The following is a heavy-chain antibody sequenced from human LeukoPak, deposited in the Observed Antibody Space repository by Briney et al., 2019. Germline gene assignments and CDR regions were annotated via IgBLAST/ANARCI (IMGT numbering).Heavy chain of an antibody. D-gene: IGHD5-24*01. CDR3: AKEGRSLQTY. CDR1: GFMFSSNW. Sequence: PRGSLILSCAASGFMFSSNWMSWVRLAPGKGLEWVANIKEDGTETYYVDSVKGRFTISRDNAKNSLYLQMNSLRVEDTAVYYCAKEGRSLQTYWGQGTLVTVSS. CDR2: IKEDGTET. J-gene: IGHJ4*02. V-gene: IGHV3-7*03.